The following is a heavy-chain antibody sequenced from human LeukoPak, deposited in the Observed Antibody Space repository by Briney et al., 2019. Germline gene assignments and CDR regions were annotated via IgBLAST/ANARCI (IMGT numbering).Heavy chain of an antibody. CDR2: INPSGGST. J-gene: IGHJ4*02. CDR3: ARGSHYYDPPFFDY. V-gene: IGHV1-46*01. Sequence: GGPLKPSGPASGFTLSTNAIPWFGQAPGQGLDWLGIINPSGGSTSYAQKFQGRVTMTRDTSTSTVYMELSSLRSEDTAVYYCARGSHYYDPPFFDYWGQGTLVTVSS. D-gene: IGHD3-22*01. CDR1: GFTLSTNA.